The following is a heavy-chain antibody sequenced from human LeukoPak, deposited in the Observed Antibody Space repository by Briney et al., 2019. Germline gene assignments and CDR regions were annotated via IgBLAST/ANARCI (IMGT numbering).Heavy chain of an antibody. D-gene: IGHD2-2*01. J-gene: IGHJ6*02. Sequence: SETLSLTCAVYGGSFSGYYWSWIRQPPGKGLEWIGEINHSGSTNYNPSLKSRVTISVDTSKNQFSLKLSSVTAADTAVYYCARGPVVVPAAIGDYHYGMDVWGQGTTVTVSS. CDR1: GGSFSGYY. V-gene: IGHV4-34*01. CDR3: ARGPVVVPAAIGDYHYGMDV. CDR2: INHSGST.